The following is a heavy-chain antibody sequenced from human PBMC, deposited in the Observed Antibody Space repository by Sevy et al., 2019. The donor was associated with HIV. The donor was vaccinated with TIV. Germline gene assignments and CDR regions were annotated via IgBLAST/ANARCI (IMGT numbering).Heavy chain of an antibody. J-gene: IGHJ6*02. CDR3: VNGVDILGAASRYFYGMDV. V-gene: IGHV3-64D*06. CDR2: ISSNGGST. D-gene: IGHD5-12*01. Sequence: GGSLRLPCSASGFTFSNYIMHWVRQAPGKGPKYVSAISSNGGSTYYADSVKGRFIISRDNSKNTLDLQMSSLRDEDTAVYSCVNGVDILGAASRYFYGMDVWGRGTTVTVSS. CDR1: GFTFSNYI.